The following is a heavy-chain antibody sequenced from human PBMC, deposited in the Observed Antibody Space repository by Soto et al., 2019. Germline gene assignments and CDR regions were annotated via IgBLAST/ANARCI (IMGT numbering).Heavy chain of an antibody. Sequence: AQRLSSAASGGKDSNNCGSWVRQEKRKGLEWAAAINSGGNTYYADSVKGRFTISRDNSKNTVYLQMNSVGDEDTAVYYCARGGDSYGHEEYYYYGMDVWGQGTTVTVSS. CDR2: INSGGNT. V-gene: IGHV3-66*01. CDR3: ARGGDSYGHEEYYYYGMDV. D-gene: IGHD5-18*01. J-gene: IGHJ6*02. CDR1: GGKDSNNC.